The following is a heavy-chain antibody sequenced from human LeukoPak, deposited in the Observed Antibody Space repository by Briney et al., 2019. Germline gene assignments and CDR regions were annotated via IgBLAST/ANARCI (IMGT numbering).Heavy chain of an antibody. CDR2: ISSSSSTR. D-gene: IGHD3-22*01. V-gene: IGHV3-48*01. J-gene: IGHJ4*02. CDR1: GFTFSSYS. Sequence: PGGSLRLSCAASGFTFSSYSMNWARQAAGKGLEWVSHISSSSSTRYYADSVKGRFTISRDNVKNSLYLQMNSLRAEDTSMYYCARGYYDSRGFDNWGQGTLVTVSS. CDR3: ARGYYDSRGFDN.